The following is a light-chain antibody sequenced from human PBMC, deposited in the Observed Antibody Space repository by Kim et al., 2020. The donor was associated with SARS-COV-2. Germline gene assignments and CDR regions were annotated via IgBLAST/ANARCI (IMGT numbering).Light chain of an antibody. Sequence: EIVMTQSPATLSVSPGERASLSCRASQSVSNNLAWYQQKPGQAPRLLISGASTRATGIPARFSGSGSGTEFTLTISSLQSEDFAVYYCQQYSHWPITFGGGTKLELK. J-gene: IGKJ4*01. CDR2: GAS. CDR1: QSVSNN. CDR3: QQYSHWPIT. V-gene: IGKV3-15*01.